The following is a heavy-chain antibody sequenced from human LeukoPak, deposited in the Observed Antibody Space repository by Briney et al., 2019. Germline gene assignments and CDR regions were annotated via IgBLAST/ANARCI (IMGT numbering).Heavy chain of an antibody. CDR3: ARDLRSGWYGSTVDY. CDR1: GYTFTGYY. V-gene: IGHV1-2*02. CDR2: INPNSGGT. D-gene: IGHD6-19*01. J-gene: IGHJ4*02. Sequence: ASVTVSCKASGYTFTGYYMHWVRQAPGQGLEWMGWINPNSGGTNYAQKFQGRVTMTRDTSISTAYMELSRLRSDDTAVYYCARDLRSGWYGSTVDYWGQGTLVTVSS.